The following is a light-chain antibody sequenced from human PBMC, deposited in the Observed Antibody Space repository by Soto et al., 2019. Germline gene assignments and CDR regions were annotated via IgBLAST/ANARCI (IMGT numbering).Light chain of an antibody. CDR3: QQDGSSPQT. CDR1: QSFSSSY. J-gene: IGKJ1*01. CDR2: GAS. V-gene: IGKV3-20*01. Sequence: EIVLTMSPGTLSLSQGEGGTLSCRASQSFSSSYLAWYQQKPGQAPRLLIYGASSRATGIPDRFSGSGSGTDFTLTISRLEPEDFAVYYCQQDGSSPQTFGQGTKVDTK.